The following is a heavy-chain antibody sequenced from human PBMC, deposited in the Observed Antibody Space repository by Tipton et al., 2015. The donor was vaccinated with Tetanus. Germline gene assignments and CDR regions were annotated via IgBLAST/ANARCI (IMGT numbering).Heavy chain of an antibody. CDR2: ISWNSVNI. D-gene: IGHD5-18*01. CDR3: VRKGGYNDAFDS. V-gene: IGHV3-9*01. Sequence: RLSCVASGFTFEDYAMHWVRQVPGKGLEWVSGISWNSVNIGYGDSVKGRFTISRDNAKNSLYLEIDSLGAEDTAFYYCVRKGGYNDAFDSWGQGTLVSVSS. J-gene: IGHJ4*02. CDR1: GFTFEDYA.